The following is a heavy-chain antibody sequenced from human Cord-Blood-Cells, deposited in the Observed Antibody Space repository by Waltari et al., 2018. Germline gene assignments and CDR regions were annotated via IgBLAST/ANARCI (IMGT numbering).Heavy chain of an antibody. CDR3: ARRYSSSSGFDP. CDR1: GGSISSSSYY. J-gene: IGHJ5*02. V-gene: IGHV4-39*01. Sequence: QLQLQESGPGLVKPSETLSLTCTVSGGSISSSSYYWGWIRQPPGKGLEWIGRIYYSGSTYYTPSLKSRVTISVDTSKNQFSLKLSSVTAADTAVYYCARRYSSSSGFDPWGQGTLVTVSS. D-gene: IGHD6-13*01. CDR2: IYYSGST.